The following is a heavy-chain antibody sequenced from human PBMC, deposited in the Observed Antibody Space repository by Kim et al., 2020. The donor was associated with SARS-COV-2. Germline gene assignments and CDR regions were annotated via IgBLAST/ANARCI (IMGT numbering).Heavy chain of an antibody. CDR3: ARDLVKGCSGGSCYSYYGMDV. J-gene: IGHJ6*02. Sequence: GGSLRLSCAASGFTFSSYAMHWVRQAPGKGLEWVAVISYDGSNKYYADSVKGRFTISRDNSKNTLYLQMNSLRAEDTAVYYCARDLVKGCSGGSCYSYYGMDVWGHGTTVTVSS. CDR2: ISYDGSNK. V-gene: IGHV3-30-3*01. CDR1: GFTFSSYA. D-gene: IGHD2-15*01.